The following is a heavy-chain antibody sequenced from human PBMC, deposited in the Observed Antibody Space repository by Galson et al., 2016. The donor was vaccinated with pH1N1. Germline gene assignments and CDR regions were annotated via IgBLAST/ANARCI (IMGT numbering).Heavy chain of an antibody. V-gene: IGHV1-46*01. D-gene: IGHD3-9*01. CDR1: GYIFTRYY. J-gene: IGHJ4*02. CDR3: ARRYYFDS. Sequence: SVKVSCKASGYIFTRYYIHWLRQAPGQGLEWMAVMNSADGGSIYNQKFQGRVTLTRDTSTSSVYMALTNLRSDDAAVYYCARRYYFDSWGQGTQVTVSS. CDR2: MNSADGGS.